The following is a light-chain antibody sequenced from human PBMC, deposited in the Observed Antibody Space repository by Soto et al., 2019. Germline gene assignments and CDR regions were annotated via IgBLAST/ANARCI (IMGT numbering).Light chain of an antibody. Sequence: QSALTQPASVSGSPGQSITISCTGTSSDVGGYNYVSWYQQHPGKAPKLMIYDVSHRPSRVSNRFSGSKSGNTASLSISGLQAEDVSDYYCSSYTSSSTLLNVFGTGTKLTVL. CDR1: SSDVGGYNY. CDR3: SSYTSSSTLLNV. V-gene: IGLV2-14*01. CDR2: DVS. J-gene: IGLJ1*01.